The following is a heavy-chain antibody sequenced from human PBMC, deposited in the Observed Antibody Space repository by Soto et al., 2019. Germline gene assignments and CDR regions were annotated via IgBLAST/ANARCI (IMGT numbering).Heavy chain of an antibody. D-gene: IGHD3-16*02. CDR1: GYTFTSYG. CDR3: ARDLRMITLGGVIGDAFDI. CDR2: ISAYNGNT. Sequence: ASVKVSCKASGYTFTSYGISWVRQAPGQGLEWMGWISAYNGNTNYAQKLQGRVTMTTDTSTSTAYMELRSLRSDDTAVYYCARDLRMITLGGVIGDAFDIWGQGTMVTVSS. V-gene: IGHV1-18*01. J-gene: IGHJ3*02.